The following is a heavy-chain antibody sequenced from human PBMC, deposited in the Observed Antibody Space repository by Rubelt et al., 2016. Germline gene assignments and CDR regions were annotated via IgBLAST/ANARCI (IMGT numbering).Heavy chain of an antibody. CDR1: GFTLSSYA. D-gene: IGHD5-24*01. Sequence: PGRSLRLSCAASGFTLSSYAMHWVRQAPGKGLEWVAVVSYDGSNKYYADSVKGRFTISRDNSKNTLYLQMNRLRAEDTAVYYCAKKVGAYTAVMGTDYWGQGTRVTVSS. V-gene: IGHV3-30*04. CDR3: AKKVGAYTAVMGTDY. CDR2: VSYDGSNK. J-gene: IGHJ4*02.